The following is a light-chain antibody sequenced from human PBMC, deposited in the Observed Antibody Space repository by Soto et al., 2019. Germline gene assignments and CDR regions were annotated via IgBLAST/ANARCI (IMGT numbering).Light chain of an antibody. CDR1: LSVSVY. J-gene: IGKJ1*01. CDR2: YTS. CDR3: HQRQSWTRT. V-gene: IGKV3-11*01. Sequence: VVLTQSPATLSVSPRERSTLSCRTSLSVSVYLDWYQHKPGQAPTLLIYYTSTRATGIPARFSGSGSGTDFTLTINSLATEDCAIYYCHQRQSWTRTFGEGTKV.